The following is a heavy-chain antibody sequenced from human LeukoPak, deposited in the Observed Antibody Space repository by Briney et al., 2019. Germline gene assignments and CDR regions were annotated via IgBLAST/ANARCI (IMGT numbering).Heavy chain of an antibody. CDR3: AKERIVVVPAAIGPLGY. J-gene: IGHJ4*02. CDR1: GFTLSRHA. Sequence: GGYRRCSCEGSGFTLSRHAMRWVRQAPGKGLEWVRAVRGSGGSTYYADSVKGRCTISRDNSKNTLYLQMNSLRAEDTAVYYCAKERIVVVPAAIGPLGYWGQGTLVTVSS. V-gene: IGHV3-23*01. CDR2: VRGSGGST. D-gene: IGHD2-2*02.